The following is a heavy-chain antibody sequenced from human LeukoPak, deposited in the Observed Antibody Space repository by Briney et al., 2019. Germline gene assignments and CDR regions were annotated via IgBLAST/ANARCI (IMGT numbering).Heavy chain of an antibody. D-gene: IGHD5-18*01. Sequence: ASVKVSCKASGYTFTSYYMHWVRQAPGQGREGMGIINPSGGSTSYAQKFQGRVTMTRDTSTSTVYMELSRLRSDDTAVYYCARWRGYSYGYGYNWFDPWGQGTLVTVSS. CDR3: ARWRGYSYGYGYNWFDP. V-gene: IGHV1-46*01. CDR2: INPSGGST. CDR1: GYTFTSYY. J-gene: IGHJ5*02.